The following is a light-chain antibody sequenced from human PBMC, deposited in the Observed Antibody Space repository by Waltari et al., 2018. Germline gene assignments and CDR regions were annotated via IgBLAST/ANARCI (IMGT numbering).Light chain of an antibody. CDR1: PGPVTNNHY. J-gene: IGLJ2*01. V-gene: IGLV7-46*01. CDR3: LLSFGITQI. CDR2: DTT. Sequence: QAVVTQEPSVTVSPGGTLTLTCGSSPGPVTNNHYPYWFQQKPGQAPRTLIYDTTNQYSGTPARVSGCRLGGQAARTRAGVQPEDEAEYYCLLSFGITQIFGGGTKLTVL.